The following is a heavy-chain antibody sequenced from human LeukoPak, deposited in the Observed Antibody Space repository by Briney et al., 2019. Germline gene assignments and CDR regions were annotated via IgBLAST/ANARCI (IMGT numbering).Heavy chain of an antibody. D-gene: IGHD3-10*02. CDR2: ISSSSSYI. V-gene: IGHV3-21*01. CDR3: AKDRVFGELHFDY. CDR1: GFTFSSYS. J-gene: IGHJ4*02. Sequence: GGSLRLSCAASGFTFSSYSMNWVRQAPGKGLEWVSSISSSSSYIYYADSVKGRFTISRDNAKNSLYLQMNSLRAEDTAVYYCAKDRVFGELHFDYWGQGTLVTVSS.